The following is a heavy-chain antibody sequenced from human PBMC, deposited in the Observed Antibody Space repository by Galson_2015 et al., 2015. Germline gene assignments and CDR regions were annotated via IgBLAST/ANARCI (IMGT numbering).Heavy chain of an antibody. J-gene: IGHJ4*02. CDR2: ISYDGSNK. CDR1: GFTFSSYA. CDR3: ARNPGYSGHDGWGY. Sequence: SLRLSCAASGFTFSSYAMHWVRQAPGKGLEWVAVISYDGSNKYYADSVKGRFTISRDNSKNTLYLQMNSLRAEDTAVYYCARNPGYSGHDGWGYWGQGTLVTVSS. D-gene: IGHD5-12*01. V-gene: IGHV3-30*01.